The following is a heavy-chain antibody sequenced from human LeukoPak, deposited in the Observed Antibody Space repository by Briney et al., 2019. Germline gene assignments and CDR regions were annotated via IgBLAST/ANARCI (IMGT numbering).Heavy chain of an antibody. CDR3: ASERGSSPPYYFDY. J-gene: IGHJ4*02. D-gene: IGHD1-26*01. Sequence: GGSLRLSCAASGFTFSSYGMHWVRQAPGKGLEWVAVISYDGSNKYYADSVKGRFTISRDNSKNTLYLQMNSRRAEDTAVYYCASERGSSPPYYFDYWGQGTLVTVSS. V-gene: IGHV3-30*03. CDR1: GFTFSSYG. CDR2: ISYDGSNK.